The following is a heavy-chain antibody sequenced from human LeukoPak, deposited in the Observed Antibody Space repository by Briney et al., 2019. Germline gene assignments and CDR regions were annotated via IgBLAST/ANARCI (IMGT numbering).Heavy chain of an antibody. CDR1: GFTFSSYA. CDR2: ISASGGST. J-gene: IGHJ4*02. D-gene: IGHD4-11*01. V-gene: IGHV3-23*01. CDR3: AKDYSNYVFDY. Sequence: GGSLRLSCAVSGFTFSSYAMSWVRQAPGKGLEWVSAISASGGSTYYADSVKGRFTISRDNSKNALYLQMNSLRAEDTAVYYCAKDYSNYVFDYWGQGTLVTVSS.